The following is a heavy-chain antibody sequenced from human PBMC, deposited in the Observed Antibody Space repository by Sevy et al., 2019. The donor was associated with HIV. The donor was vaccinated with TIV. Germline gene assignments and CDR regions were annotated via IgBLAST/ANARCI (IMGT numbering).Heavy chain of an antibody. Sequence: SETLSLTCTVSGGSISSYYCTWIRQPAGKGLEWIGRIYTSGRTNYNPSLKSRVTMSVDTSKKQFSLNLSSVTAADTAVYYCARGGGYFDDGFDIWGQGTMVTVSS. CDR2: IYTSGRT. J-gene: IGHJ3*02. CDR3: ARGGGYFDDGFDI. V-gene: IGHV4-4*07. CDR1: GGSISSYY. D-gene: IGHD3-10*01.